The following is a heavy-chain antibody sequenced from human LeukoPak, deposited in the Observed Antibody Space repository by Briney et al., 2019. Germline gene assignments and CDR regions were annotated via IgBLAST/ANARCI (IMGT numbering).Heavy chain of an antibody. J-gene: IGHJ4*02. CDR3: AREGSMWELFDY. Sequence: GGSLRLSCAASGFTFSSNGMNWVRQAPGKGLEWVSSISSSSSYIYYADSVKGRFTISRDNAKNSLYLQMNSLRAEDTAVYYCAREGSMWELFDYWGQGTLVTVSS. D-gene: IGHD1-26*01. CDR2: ISSSSSYI. V-gene: IGHV3-21*01. CDR1: GFTFSSNG.